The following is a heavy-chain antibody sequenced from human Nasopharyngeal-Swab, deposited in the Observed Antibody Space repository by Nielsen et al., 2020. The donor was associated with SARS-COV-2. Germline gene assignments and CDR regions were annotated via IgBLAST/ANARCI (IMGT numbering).Heavy chain of an antibody. V-gene: IGHV1-69*04. J-gene: IGHJ6*03. CDR3: ARDCSSTSCYLYYYYYYMDV. CDR2: IIPILGIA. D-gene: IGHD2-2*01. Sequence: SVKVSCKASGGTFSSYAISWVRQAPGQGLEWMGRIIPILGIANYAQKFQGRVTITADKSTSTAYMELSRLRSEDTAVYYCARDCSSTSCYLYYYYYYMDVWGKGTTVTVSS. CDR1: GGTFSSYA.